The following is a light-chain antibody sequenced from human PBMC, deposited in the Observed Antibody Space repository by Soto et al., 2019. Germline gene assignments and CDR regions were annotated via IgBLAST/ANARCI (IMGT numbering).Light chain of an antibody. CDR1: QSVSSN. V-gene: IGKV3-15*01. CDR2: GAS. Sequence: EIVMTQSPATLSVSPGERATLSCRASQSVSSNLAWYQQKPGQAPRLLIYGASTRATGIPATFSGRGSGTEFTLTISSLQSEDCAVYYCQQYNNWPPYTFGQGTKLEIK. J-gene: IGKJ2*01. CDR3: QQYNNWPPYT.